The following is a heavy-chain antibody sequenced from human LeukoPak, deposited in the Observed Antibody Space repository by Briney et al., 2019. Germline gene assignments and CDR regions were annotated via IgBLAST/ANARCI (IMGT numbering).Heavy chain of an antibody. CDR2: IYHSGST. CDR1: GYSISSGYY. V-gene: IGHV4-38-2*02. Sequence: RPSETLSLTCTVSGYSISSGYYWGWIRQPPGKGLEWIGSIYHSGSTYYNPSLKSRVTISVDTSKNQFSLKLSSVTAADTAVYYCARSDVSPDVWGKGTTVTVSS. CDR3: ARSDVSPDV. J-gene: IGHJ6*04.